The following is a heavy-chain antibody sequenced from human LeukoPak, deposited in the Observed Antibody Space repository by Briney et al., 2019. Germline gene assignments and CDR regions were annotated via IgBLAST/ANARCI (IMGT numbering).Heavy chain of an antibody. CDR2: MNPNSGNT. CDR3: ARDYYDSSGYYYSYYYYGMDV. Sequence: ASVKVSCKASGYTFTSYDINWVRQATGQGLEWMGWMNPNSGNTGYAQKFQGRVTMTRNTSISTAYMELSSLRSEDTAVYYCARDYYDSSGYYYSYYYYGMDVWGQGTTVTVSS. CDR1: GYTFTSYD. J-gene: IGHJ6*02. D-gene: IGHD3-22*01. V-gene: IGHV1-8*01.